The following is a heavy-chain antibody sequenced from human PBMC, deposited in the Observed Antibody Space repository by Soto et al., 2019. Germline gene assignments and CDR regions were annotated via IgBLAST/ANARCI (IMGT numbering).Heavy chain of an antibody. CDR2: IYYSGNT. D-gene: IGHD6-13*01. CDR1: GASISSYY. J-gene: IGHJ1*01. V-gene: IGHV4-59*08. Sequence: PSETLSLTCTVSGASISSYYWNWIRQPPGKGLEWIGYIYYSGNTNYSPSLKSRVTISVDTSKNQFSLKLGSVTAADTAIYYCASSRATAEVYFQHWGQGTLVTV. CDR3: ASSRATAEVYFQH.